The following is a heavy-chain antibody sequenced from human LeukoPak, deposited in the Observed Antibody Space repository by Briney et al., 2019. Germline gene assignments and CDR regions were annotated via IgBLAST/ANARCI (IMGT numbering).Heavy chain of an antibody. CDR3: GKPVVVGRVFPGLDY. CDR1: GFTFSSHA. D-gene: IGHD2-21*01. CDR2: ISSSGGNT. J-gene: IGHJ4*02. Sequence: GGSLRLSCAASGFTFSSHAMSWVRQAPGKGLEWVSGISSSGGNTYHADSVKGRFTISRDNSKNTLYLQMNSLRAEDTAVYYCGKPVVVGRVFPGLDYWGQGTLVTVSS. V-gene: IGHV3-23*01.